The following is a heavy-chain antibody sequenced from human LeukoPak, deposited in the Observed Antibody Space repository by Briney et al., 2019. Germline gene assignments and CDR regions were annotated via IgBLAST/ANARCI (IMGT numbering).Heavy chain of an antibody. CDR3: AQTGDYYDSSGYPLRHNFDY. J-gene: IGHJ4*02. CDR1: GDSITSTSYY. CDR2: TYYTGSR. D-gene: IGHD3-22*01. Sequence: SETLSLTCSVSGDSITSTSYYWGWIRQSPGKGLEWIGSTYYTGSRYYNPSLNSRVTISLDTSKNQFSLKLSSVTAADTAVYYCAQTGDYYDSSGYPLRHNFDYWGQGTLVTVSS. V-gene: IGHV4-39*01.